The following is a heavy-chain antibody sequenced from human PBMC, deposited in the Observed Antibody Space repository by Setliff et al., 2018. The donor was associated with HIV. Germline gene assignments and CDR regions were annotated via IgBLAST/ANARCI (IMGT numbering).Heavy chain of an antibody. J-gene: IGHJ6*03. CDR2: MKPNSGNT. D-gene: IGHD3-22*01. CDR3: ARARRDSYDRGRRNHYYIDV. Sequence: ASVKVSCKASGYTFSSYDINWVRQATGQGLEWMGWMKPNSGNTGYAQKFQGRVTMTRDTSISTAYMELNNLKFEDTAVYYWARARRDSYDRGRRNHYYIDVWGKGTTVTVSS. CDR1: GYTFSSYD. V-gene: IGHV1-8*02.